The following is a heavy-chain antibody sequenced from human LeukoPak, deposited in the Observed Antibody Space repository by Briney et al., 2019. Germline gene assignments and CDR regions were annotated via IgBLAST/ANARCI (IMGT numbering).Heavy chain of an antibody. CDR1: GLTISNYS. V-gene: IGHV3-74*01. Sequence: AGSLTPSCQASGLTISNYSMHCARQPPGNAMVWVPRINGDGSGTIYADSVKGRISISRDNAKNTLLLQMNSLRAEDTAVYYCARGGFYDLGSPIYWGPGTLVTVSS. J-gene: IGHJ4*02. D-gene: IGHD3-10*01. CDR2: INGDGSGT. CDR3: ARGGFYDLGSPIY.